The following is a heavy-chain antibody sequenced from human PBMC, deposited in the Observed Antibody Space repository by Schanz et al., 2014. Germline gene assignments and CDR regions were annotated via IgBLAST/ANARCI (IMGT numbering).Heavy chain of an antibody. D-gene: IGHD2-21*01. CDR2: INSDGTKR. CDR1: GFTLSSYG. J-gene: IGHJ3*02. CDR3: ARDGYSVVVISPTESFDI. Sequence: VQLVESGGGVVRPGRSLRLSCAASGFTLSSYGMHWVRQAPGKGLEWVAFINSDGTKRFYADSVKSRFTISRDNSRNTLYLQMNSLRAEDTAVYYCARDGYSVVVISPTESFDIWGQGTMVTVSP. V-gene: IGHV3-33*08.